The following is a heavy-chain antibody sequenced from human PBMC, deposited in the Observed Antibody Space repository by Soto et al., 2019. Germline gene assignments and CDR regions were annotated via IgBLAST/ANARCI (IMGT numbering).Heavy chain of an antibody. CDR1: GGSFSGYY. J-gene: IGHJ5*02. Sequence: QVQLQQWGAGLLKPSETLSLTCAVYGGSFSGYYWCWIRQPPGKGLGWIGEINHNGRTNYNPSLKRLVTIAVDTSKNQFSLKLSSVTAADTAVYYCARGRRYYYGSGSYYPSSWFDPWGQGTLVTVSS. CDR2: INHNGRT. CDR3: ARGRRYYYGSGSYYPSSWFDP. V-gene: IGHV4-34*01. D-gene: IGHD3-10*01.